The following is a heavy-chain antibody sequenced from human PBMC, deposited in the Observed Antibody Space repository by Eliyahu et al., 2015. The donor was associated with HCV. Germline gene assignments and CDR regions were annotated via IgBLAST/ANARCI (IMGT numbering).Heavy chain of an antibody. V-gene: IGHV3-7*04. Sequence: EVQLVESGGGLVQPGGSLRLSCAASGFTFRSYWMTWVRQAPGKGLEWVANIKHDANEKYYLDSVKGRFTISRDNAKNSLFLQMNSLRAEDTAVYYCARGFWSYYYETSGYYYFDYWGQGTLVTVSS. CDR1: GFTFRSYW. CDR2: IKHDANEK. D-gene: IGHD3-22*01. J-gene: IGHJ4*02. CDR3: ARGFWSYYYETSGYYYFDY.